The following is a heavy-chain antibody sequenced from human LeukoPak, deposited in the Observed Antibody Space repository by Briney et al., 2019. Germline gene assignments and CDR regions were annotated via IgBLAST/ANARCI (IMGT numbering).Heavy chain of an antibody. V-gene: IGHV1-46*01. J-gene: IGHJ5*02. CDR3: ARGVTGRYCSSTSCHWRAWFDP. CDR1: GYTFTIYY. CDR2: ISPTGGTT. Sequence: ASVKVSCKTSGYTFTIYYIHWVRQAPGQGLEWMGIISPTGGTTTYAQKFQGRVTMTRDMSTSTVYMEVSSLRSEDTAVYYCARGVTGRYCSSTSCHWRAWFDPWGQGTLVTVSS. D-gene: IGHD2-2*01.